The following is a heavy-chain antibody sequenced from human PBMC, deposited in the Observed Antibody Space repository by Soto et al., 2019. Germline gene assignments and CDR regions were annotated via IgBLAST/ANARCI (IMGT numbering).Heavy chain of an antibody. V-gene: IGHV3-23*01. J-gene: IGHJ4*02. CDR2: IRGGGGST. CDR1: GFTFSSYA. CDR3: AKGWFGELLFDN. Sequence: EVQLLESGGGLVQPGGSLRLSCAASGFTFSSYAMSWVRQAPGKGLEWVSAIRGGGGSTYYADSVKGRFTISRDNSKNTVDLQMNSLRAEDTAVYYCAKGWFGELLFDNWGQGTLVTVSS. D-gene: IGHD3-10*01.